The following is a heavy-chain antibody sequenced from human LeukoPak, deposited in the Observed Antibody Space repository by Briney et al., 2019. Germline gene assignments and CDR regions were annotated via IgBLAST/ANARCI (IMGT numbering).Heavy chain of an antibody. D-gene: IGHD3-10*01. V-gene: IGHV4-61*02. CDR1: GGSISSGSYY. CDR3: ARDLPYYYGSGSYYNNPGAFDI. Sequence: SETLSLTCTVSGGSISSGSYYWSWIRQPAGKGLEWIGRIYTSGSTNYNPSLKSRVTISVDTSKNQFSLKLSSVTAADTAVYYCARDLPYYYGSGSYYNNPGAFDIWGQGTMVTVSS. J-gene: IGHJ3*02. CDR2: IYTSGST.